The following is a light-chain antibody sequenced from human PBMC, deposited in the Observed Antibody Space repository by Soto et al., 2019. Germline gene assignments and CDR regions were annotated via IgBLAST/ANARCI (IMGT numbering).Light chain of an antibody. V-gene: IGKV3-20*01. CDR1: QTVSSSY. Sequence: LTKTPDTVSFYPVYVSALYSRASQTVSSSYLAGCQQRPGQAPRRLIYGASTRAAGSTDRCIASGSGTDVTLTITRLEPEDSAVDFCQQYTGPPTTFGQGTRLEIK. J-gene: IGKJ5*01. CDR3: QQYTGPPTT. CDR2: GAS.